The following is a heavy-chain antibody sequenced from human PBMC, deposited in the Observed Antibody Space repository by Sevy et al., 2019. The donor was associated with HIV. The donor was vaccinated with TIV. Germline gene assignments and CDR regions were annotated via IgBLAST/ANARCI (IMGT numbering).Heavy chain of an antibody. J-gene: IGHJ4*02. CDR3: TTHDYGEGPY. V-gene: IGHV3-15*01. Sequence: GGFLRLSCAASGFIFRNAWMSWVRQAPGKGLEWVGRIKSKTDGGTTDYAAPVKGRFTISRDDSKNTVYVQMNSLKNEDTAVYYCTTHDYGEGPYWGQGTLVTVSS. D-gene: IGHD4-17*01. CDR1: GFIFRNAW. CDR2: IKSKTDGGTT.